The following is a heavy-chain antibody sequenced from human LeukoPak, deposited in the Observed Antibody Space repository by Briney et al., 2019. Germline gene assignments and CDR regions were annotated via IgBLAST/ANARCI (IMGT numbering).Heavy chain of an antibody. CDR2: ISGSGGST. V-gene: IGHV3-23*01. CDR1: GFTFSSYA. D-gene: IGHD6-19*01. Sequence: GGSLRLSCAASGFTFSSYAMSWVRQAPGKGLEWVSAISGSGGSTYYADSVKGRFTISRDNSKNTLYLQMNSLRAEDTAIYYCAKGHSSGWSGHFDFWGQGTLVTVSS. J-gene: IGHJ4*02. CDR3: AKGHSSGWSGHFDF.